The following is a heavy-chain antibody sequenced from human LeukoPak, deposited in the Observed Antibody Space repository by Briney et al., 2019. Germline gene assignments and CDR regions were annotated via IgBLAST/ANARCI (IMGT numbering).Heavy chain of an antibody. V-gene: IGHV3-23*01. CDR1: GFTFRIYS. J-gene: IGHJ4*02. D-gene: IGHD2-8*02. CDR3: ATYRQVLLPFES. CDR2: IFPSGGEI. Sequence: PGGSLRLSCEASGFTFRIYSMNWVRQPPGKGLEWVSSIFPSGGEIRYADSVRGRFTISRDNSKSTLSLQMNSLRAEDTAIYYCATYRQVLLPFESWGQGTLVTVSS.